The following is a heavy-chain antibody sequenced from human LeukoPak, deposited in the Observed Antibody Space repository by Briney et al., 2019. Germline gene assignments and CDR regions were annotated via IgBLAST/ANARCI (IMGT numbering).Heavy chain of an antibody. CDR1: GYTFTSYA. CDR2: INTNTGNP. J-gene: IGHJ6*02. V-gene: IGHV7-4-1*02. Sequence: ASVKVSCKASGYTFTSYAMNWVRQAPGQGLEWMGWINTNTGNPTYAQGFTGRFVFSLDTSVSTAYLQISSLKAEDTAVYYCARALTITIFGVVHYYYYGMDVWGQGTTVTVSS. CDR3: ARALTITIFGVVHYYYYGMDV. D-gene: IGHD3-3*01.